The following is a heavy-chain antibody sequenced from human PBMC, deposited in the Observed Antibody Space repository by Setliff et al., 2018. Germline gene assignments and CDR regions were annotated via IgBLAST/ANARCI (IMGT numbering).Heavy chain of an antibody. D-gene: IGHD3-10*01. CDR3: FGAGTCSY. CDR2: INPHGSEK. V-gene: IGHV3-7*01. Sequence: GGSLRLSCTASGLSFINDWVSWGRQAPGKGLEWLASINPHGSEKYYADSVKGRFTISRDNAKNSLSLQMNNLRTEDTAVYYCFGAGTCSYWGQGTLVTVSS. J-gene: IGHJ4*02. CDR1: GLSFINDW.